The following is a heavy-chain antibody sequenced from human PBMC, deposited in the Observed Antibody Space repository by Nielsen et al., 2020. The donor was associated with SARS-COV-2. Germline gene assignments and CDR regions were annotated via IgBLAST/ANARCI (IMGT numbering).Heavy chain of an antibody. Sequence: GGSLRLSCKGSGYSFTSYWIGWVRQMPGKGLEWMGIIYTGDSDTRYSPSFQGQVTISADKSVTTAYLQWSSLKASDTAMYYCARQGSGLRSLLYWGQGTLVTVSS. CDR1: GYSFTSYW. CDR3: ARQGSGLRSLLY. CDR2: IYTGDSDT. V-gene: IGHV5-51*01. J-gene: IGHJ4*02. D-gene: IGHD3-3*01.